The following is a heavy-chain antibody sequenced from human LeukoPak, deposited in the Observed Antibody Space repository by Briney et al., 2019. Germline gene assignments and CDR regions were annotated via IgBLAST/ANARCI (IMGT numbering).Heavy chain of an antibody. D-gene: IGHD3-3*01. J-gene: IGHJ4*02. CDR2: ISGSGGNT. Sequence: PGASLRLSCAASGFTFSSYVMSWVRQAPGKGLEWVTAISGSGGNTYYADSVKGRFTISRDNSKNTLYLQMNSLRAEDTAVYYCAKQKPTNYDFWSGYWFDYWGQGTLVTVSS. CDR3: AKQKPTNYDFWSGYWFDY. CDR1: GFTFSSYV. V-gene: IGHV3-23*01.